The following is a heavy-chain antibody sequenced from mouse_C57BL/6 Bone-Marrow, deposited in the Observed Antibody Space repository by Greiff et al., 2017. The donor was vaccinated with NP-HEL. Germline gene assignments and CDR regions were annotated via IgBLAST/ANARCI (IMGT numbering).Heavy chain of an antibody. J-gene: IGHJ4*01. CDR2: ISSGGDYI. CDR1: GFTFSSYA. CDR3: TRGWIYYDGSRGTGYAMDY. Sequence: EVMLVESGEGLVKPGGSLKLSCAASGFTFSSYAMSWVRQTPEKRLEWVAYISSGGDYIYYADTVKGRFTISRDNARNTLYLQMSSLKSEDTAMYYCTRGWIYYDGSRGTGYAMDYWGQGTSVTVSS. D-gene: IGHD1-1*01. V-gene: IGHV5-9-1*02.